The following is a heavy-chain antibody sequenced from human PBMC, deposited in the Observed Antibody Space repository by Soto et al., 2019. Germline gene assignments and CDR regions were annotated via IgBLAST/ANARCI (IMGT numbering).Heavy chain of an antibody. D-gene: IGHD6-13*01. CDR2: IYYSGST. J-gene: IGHJ3*02. CDR3: ARRYSSAFDI. CDR1: AASIASFC. V-gene: IGHV4-59*08. Sequence: QTMSLTRTVDAASIASFCWRRIRQPPGKGLEWIGYIYYSGSTNYNPSLKSRVTISVDTSKNQFSLKLSSVTAADTAVYYCARRYSSAFDIWGQGTMVTVS.